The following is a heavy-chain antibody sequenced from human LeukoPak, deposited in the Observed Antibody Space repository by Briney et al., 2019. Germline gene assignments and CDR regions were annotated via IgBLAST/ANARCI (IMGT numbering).Heavy chain of an antibody. CDR3: ARGPRYGTMDV. CDR2: IRQDGSEK. Sequence: GGSLRLSCAASGFTFSDYYMSWVRQAPGKGLEWVANIRQDGSEKYYVDSVKGRFTISRDNAKNSLYLQMNSLRAEDTAVYYCARGPRYGTMDVWGKGTTVTVSS. D-gene: IGHD5-18*01. J-gene: IGHJ6*04. CDR1: GFTFSDYY. V-gene: IGHV3-7*04.